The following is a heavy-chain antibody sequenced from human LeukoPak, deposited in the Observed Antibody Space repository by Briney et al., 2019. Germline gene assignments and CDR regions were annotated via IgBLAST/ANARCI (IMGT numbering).Heavy chain of an antibody. J-gene: IGHJ5*02. CDR1: GGSISRGGYY. V-gene: IGHV4-39*07. Sequence: KASETLSLTCTVSGGSISRGGYYWGWIRQPPGKGLEWIGSIYDSGSTYYNPSPKSRVTISVDTSKNQFSLKLSSVTAADTAVYYCARTDYGDYNWFDPWGQGTLVTVSS. CDR3: ARTDYGDYNWFDP. CDR2: IYDSGST. D-gene: IGHD4-17*01.